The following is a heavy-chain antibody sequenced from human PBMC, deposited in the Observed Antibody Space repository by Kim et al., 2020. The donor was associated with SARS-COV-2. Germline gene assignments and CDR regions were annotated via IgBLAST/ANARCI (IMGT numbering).Heavy chain of an antibody. CDR1: GYTFTSYA. J-gene: IGHJ6*02. CDR3: ARDGYSSSSNYYYYYGMDV. V-gene: IGHV7-4-1*02. D-gene: IGHD6-13*01. CDR2: INTNTGNP. Sequence: ASVKVSCKASGYTFTSYAMNWVRQAPGQGLEWMGWINTNTGNPTYAQGFTGRFVFSLDTSVSTAYLQISSLKAEDTAVYYCARDGYSSSSNYYYYYGMDVWGQGTTVTVSS.